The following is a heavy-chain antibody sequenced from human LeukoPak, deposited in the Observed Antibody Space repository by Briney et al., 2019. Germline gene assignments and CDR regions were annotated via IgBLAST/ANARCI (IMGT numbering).Heavy chain of an antibody. V-gene: IGHV3-64D*06. Sequence: PGGSLRLSCAASGFYFSNYAMHWVRQAPGKGLEYVSGISGHGGRTHYADSVKGRFTISRDSSKNTVFLQMTSLRPEDTAVYYCVKDRGDTVTGYPLGYKYWGKGTRVAVSS. J-gene: IGHJ4*02. CDR2: ISGHGGRT. CDR1: GFYFSNYA. CDR3: VKDRGDTVTGYPLGYKY. D-gene: IGHD3-9*01.